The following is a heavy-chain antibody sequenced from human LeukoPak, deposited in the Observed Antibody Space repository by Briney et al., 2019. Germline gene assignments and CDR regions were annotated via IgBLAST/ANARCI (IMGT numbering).Heavy chain of an antibody. CDR1: GFTFDDYG. J-gene: IGHJ4*02. V-gene: IGHV3-20*04. Sequence: GGSLRLSCAASGFTFDDYGMSWVRQAPGRGLEWVSGINWNGGSTGYADSVKGRFTISRDNAKNSLYLQMNSLRAEDTALYYCARDGGLTGTTGSDYWGQGTLVTVSS. CDR2: INWNGGST. D-gene: IGHD1-7*01. CDR3: ARDGGLTGTTGSDY.